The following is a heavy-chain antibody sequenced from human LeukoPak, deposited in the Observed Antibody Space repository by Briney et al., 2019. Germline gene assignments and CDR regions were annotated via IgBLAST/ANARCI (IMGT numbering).Heavy chain of an antibody. D-gene: IGHD6-13*01. Sequence: GASVKVSCKASGYTFTSYDINWVRQATGQGLEWMGWMNPNSGNTGYAQKFQGRVTITRTTSISTAYMELSSLRSEDTAVYYCARVSIAAAGTAYYYYYYYMDVWGKGTTVTVSS. CDR2: MNPNSGNT. V-gene: IGHV1-8*03. CDR1: GYTFTSYD. J-gene: IGHJ6*03. CDR3: ARVSIAAAGTAYYYYYYYMDV.